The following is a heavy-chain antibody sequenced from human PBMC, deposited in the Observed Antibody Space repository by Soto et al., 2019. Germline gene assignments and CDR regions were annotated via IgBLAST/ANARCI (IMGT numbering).Heavy chain of an antibody. V-gene: IGHV3-48*03. Sequence: GGSLRLSFAASGFTFSGYEMNLVRQSPGKGLEWVSYISSSGSTIYYADSVKGRFTISRDNAKNSLYLQMNSLRAEDTAVYYCARDGYCSGGSCYYPGWYYYYGMDVWGQGTTVTVSS. D-gene: IGHD2-15*01. CDR3: ARDGYCSGGSCYYPGWYYYYGMDV. CDR2: ISSSGSTI. J-gene: IGHJ6*02. CDR1: GFTFSGYE.